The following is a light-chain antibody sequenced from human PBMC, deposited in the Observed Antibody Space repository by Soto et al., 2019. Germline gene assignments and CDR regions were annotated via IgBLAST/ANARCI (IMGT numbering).Light chain of an antibody. CDR1: QSISSW. J-gene: IGKJ2*01. V-gene: IGKV1-5*03. CDR2: KAS. CDR3: EQYHSYPYT. Sequence: DIQMTQSPSTLSASVGDRVTITCRASQSISSWLAWYQQKPGKAPKLLISKASSLQSGVPSRFRGSGSGTEFTLTINGLQPDDFATYYCEQYHSYPYTFGQGTKVEIK.